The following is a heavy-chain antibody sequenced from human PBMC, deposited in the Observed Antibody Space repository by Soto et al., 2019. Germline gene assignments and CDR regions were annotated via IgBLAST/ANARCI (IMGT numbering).Heavy chain of an antibody. D-gene: IGHD3-10*01. CDR2: ISSSGNTV. V-gene: IGHV3-11*01. CDR3: ARDSRVYYGSGSSVDG. CDR1: GFTFSDYY. J-gene: IGHJ4*02. Sequence: LRLSCAASGFTFSDYYMSWIRQAPGKGLEWVSYISSSGNTVYYADSVEGRFTISRDNAQNSLYLQMNSLRAEDTAVYYCARDSRVYYGSGSSVDGWGQGTLVTAPQ.